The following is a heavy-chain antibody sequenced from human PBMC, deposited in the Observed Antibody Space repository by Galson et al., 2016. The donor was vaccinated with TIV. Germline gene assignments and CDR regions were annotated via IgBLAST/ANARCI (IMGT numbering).Heavy chain of an antibody. CDR2: INPNSGDT. D-gene: IGHD4-17*01. J-gene: IGHJ4*02. Sequence: SVKVSCKASGYTFTGYYIHYVRQAPGQGLEWMGWINPNSGDTNYAQKFQGRVTMTRDTSISTAYMELSRLRSDDTAMYYCARDLFPETTTPFDYWGQGTLVTVSS. CDR3: ARDLFPETTTPFDY. V-gene: IGHV1-2*02. CDR1: GYTFTGYY.